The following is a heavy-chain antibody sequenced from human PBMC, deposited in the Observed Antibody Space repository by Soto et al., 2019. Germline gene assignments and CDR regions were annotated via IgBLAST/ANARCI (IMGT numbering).Heavy chain of an antibody. D-gene: IGHD5-18*01. J-gene: IGHJ4*02. V-gene: IGHV3-74*01. CDR2: INSDGSGT. CDR1: GFTFSSYW. CDR3: ARGDGDRYDGHGYLGRH. Sequence: EVQLVESGGGLVQPGESLTLSCAASGFTFSSYWMHWVRQAPGKGLVWVSRINSDGSGTYHADSVKGRLTISRDNAKNTLYLQMNSRRVEDTAVYFCARGDGDRYDGHGYLGRHWGQGTLVTVSS.